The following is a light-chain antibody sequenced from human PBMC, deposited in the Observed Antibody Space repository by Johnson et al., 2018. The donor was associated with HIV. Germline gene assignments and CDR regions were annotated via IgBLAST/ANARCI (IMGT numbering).Light chain of an antibody. CDR3: GTWDSSLSAEV. CDR1: SSNLGNNY. Sequence: VLTQPHSVSAAPGQKVTISCSGSSSNLGNNYVSWYQQLPGTAPKLLIYENNKRPSGIPDRFSGSKSGTSATLGITGLQTGDEADYYCGTWDSSLSAEVFGTGTKVTVL. CDR2: ENN. J-gene: IGLJ1*01. V-gene: IGLV1-51*02.